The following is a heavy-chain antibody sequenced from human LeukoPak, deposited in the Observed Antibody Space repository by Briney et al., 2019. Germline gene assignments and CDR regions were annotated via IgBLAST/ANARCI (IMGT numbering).Heavy chain of an antibody. J-gene: IGHJ4*02. D-gene: IGHD3-9*01. CDR2: ISGSGGST. CDR3: AKDPGRPYYDILTGYSSPSYFDY. CDR1: GFTFSSYA. Sequence: GGSLRLSCAASGFTFSSYAMSWVRQAPGKGLEWVSAISGSGGSTYYADSVKGRFTISRDNSKNTLYLQMNSLRAEDTAVYYCAKDPGRPYYDILTGYSSPSYFDYWGQGILVTVSS. V-gene: IGHV3-23*01.